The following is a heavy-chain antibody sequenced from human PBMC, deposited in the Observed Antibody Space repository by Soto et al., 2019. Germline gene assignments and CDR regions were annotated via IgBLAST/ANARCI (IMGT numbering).Heavy chain of an antibody. J-gene: IGHJ4*02. CDR2: IHYSGVT. CDR3: ASVRAHYFDN. Sequence: SETLSLTCTVSGVSFSSYYWSWIRQPPGKGLEWIGYIHYSGVTSYNPSLKSRVAISTDTSKNHFSLSLSSVTAADTAVYYCASVRAHYFDNWSQGLLVT. V-gene: IGHV4-59*08. CDR1: GVSFSSYY.